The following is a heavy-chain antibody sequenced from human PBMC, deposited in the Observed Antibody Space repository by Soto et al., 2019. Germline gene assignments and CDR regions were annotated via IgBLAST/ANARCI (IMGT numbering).Heavy chain of an antibody. V-gene: IGHV4-59*01. CDR2: IYYSGST. D-gene: IGHD4-17*01. J-gene: IGHJ4*02. Sequence: QVQLQESGPGLVKPSETLSLTCTVSGGSISSYYWSWIRQPPGKGLEWIGYIYYSGSTNYNPSLMSRINISVDTSKNQFSLKLSSVTAADTAVYYCARAYGDYVFDFWGQGTMVTVSS. CDR3: ARAYGDYVFDF. CDR1: GGSISSYY.